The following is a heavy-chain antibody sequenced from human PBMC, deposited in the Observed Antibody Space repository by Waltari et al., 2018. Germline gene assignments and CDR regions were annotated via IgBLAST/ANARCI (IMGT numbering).Heavy chain of an antibody. V-gene: IGHV1-3*01. CDR2: INAGNGNT. Sequence: VQLVQSGAEVKKPGASVTVSCKASGYTFTSYSMHWMRQAPGQRLEWRGWINAGNGNTKYSQKFQGRGTITRDTSASTAYMELSSLRSEDTAVYDCARDLKNFWSGLGYWGQGTLVTVSS. D-gene: IGHD3-3*01. CDR1: GYTFTSYS. CDR3: ARDLKNFWSGLGY. J-gene: IGHJ4*02.